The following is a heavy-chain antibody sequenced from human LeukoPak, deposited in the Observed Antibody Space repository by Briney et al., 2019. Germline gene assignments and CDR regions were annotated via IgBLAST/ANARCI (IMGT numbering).Heavy chain of an antibody. CDR2: INSDGSST. D-gene: IGHD1-26*01. V-gene: IGHV3-74*01. CDR3: ARDPGASYQAY. Sequence: PGGSLRLSCAASGFTFSSYWTHWVRQAPGKGLVWVSGINSDGSSTIYADSVKGRFTISRDNAKNTLDLQMNSLRAEDTAVYYCARDPGASYQAYWGQGTLVTVSS. J-gene: IGHJ4*02. CDR1: GFTFSSYW.